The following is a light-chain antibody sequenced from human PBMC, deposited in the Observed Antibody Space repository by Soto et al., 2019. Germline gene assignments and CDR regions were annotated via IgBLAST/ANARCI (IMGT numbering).Light chain of an antibody. CDR3: CSYTASDIWV. CDR1: NSDVGGYNF. V-gene: IGLV2-11*01. J-gene: IGLJ3*02. Sequence: QSALTQPRSVSGSPGQSVTISCTGTNSDVGGYNFVSWYQQLPDKAPKLMISAVSQRPSGVPDRFSGSKSGNTASLTISGLQADDEADYFCCSYTASDIWVFGGGTKLTVL. CDR2: AVS.